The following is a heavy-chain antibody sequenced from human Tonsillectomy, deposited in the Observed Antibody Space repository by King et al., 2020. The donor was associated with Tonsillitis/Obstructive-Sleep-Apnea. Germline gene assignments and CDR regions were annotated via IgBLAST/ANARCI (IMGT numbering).Heavy chain of an antibody. Sequence: EVQLVESGGGLVQPGGSLRLSCAASGFTFSRSCMSLVRQAPGKGLEGGANIKQDGSEKYYVDSVKGRFTISRDNANNLLYLQMNSLRAEDTAVYFCAREYCSGNSCYRIFDCWGQGTLVTVSS. J-gene: IGHJ4*02. CDR2: IKQDGSEK. CDR1: GFTFSRSC. V-gene: IGHV3-7*01. CDR3: AREYCSGNSCYRIFDC. D-gene: IGHD2-15*01.